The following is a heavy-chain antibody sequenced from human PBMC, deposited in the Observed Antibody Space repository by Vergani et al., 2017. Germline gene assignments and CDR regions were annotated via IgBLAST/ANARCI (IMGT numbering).Heavy chain of an antibody. D-gene: IGHD3-22*01. CDR1: GGSISSGGYS. V-gene: IGHV4-30-2*01. Sequence: QLQLQESGSGLVKPSQTLSLTCAVSGGSISSGGYSWSWIRQPPGKGLEWIGYIYHSGSTYYNPSLKRRVTISVDWSKNQFSLKLSSVTAADTAVYYCARVGSSGYYPNWFDPSGQGTLVTVSS. CDR2: IYHSGST. CDR3: ARVGSSGYYPNWFDP. J-gene: IGHJ5*02.